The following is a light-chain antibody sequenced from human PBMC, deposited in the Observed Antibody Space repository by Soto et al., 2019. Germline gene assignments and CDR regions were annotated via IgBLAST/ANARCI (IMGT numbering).Light chain of an antibody. V-gene: IGLV2-14*03. Sequence: QSVLTQPASVSGSPGQSITISCTGTSSDVGAYNFVSWYQQHPGKAPKLMIYDVTNRPSGVSSRFSGSKSGNTASLAISGLQAEDEADYYCSSYTTSNTLVFGGGTQLTVL. J-gene: IGLJ2*01. CDR2: DVT. CDR3: SSYTTSNTLV. CDR1: SSDVGAYNF.